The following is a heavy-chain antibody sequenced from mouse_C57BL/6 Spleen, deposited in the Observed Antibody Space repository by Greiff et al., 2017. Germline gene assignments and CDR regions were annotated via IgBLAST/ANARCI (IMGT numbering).Heavy chain of an antibody. Sequence: VQLVESGPELVKPGASVKISCKASGYAFSSSWMNWVKQRPGKGLEWIGRIYPGDGDTNYNGKFKGKATLTADKSSSTAYMQLSSLTSEDSAVYFCARSETGYYFDYWGQGTTLTVSS. D-gene: IGHD4-1*01. CDR2: IYPGDGDT. CDR3: ARSETGYYFDY. J-gene: IGHJ2*01. V-gene: IGHV1-82*01. CDR1: GYAFSSSW.